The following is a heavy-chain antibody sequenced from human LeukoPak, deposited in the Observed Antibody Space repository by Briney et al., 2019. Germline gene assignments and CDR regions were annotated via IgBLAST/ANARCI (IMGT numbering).Heavy chain of an antibody. J-gene: IGHJ5*02. CDR3: ARGLKYCSSTSCYIWFDP. CDR1: GFTFDDYA. CDR2: ISWNSGSI. Sequence: PGGSLRLSCAASGFTFDDYAMHWVRQAPGKGLEWVSGISWNSGSIGYADSVKGRFTISRDNAKNSLYLQMNSLRAEDTAVYNCARGLKYCSSTSCYIWFDPWGQGTLVTVSS. D-gene: IGHD2-2*02. V-gene: IGHV3-9*01.